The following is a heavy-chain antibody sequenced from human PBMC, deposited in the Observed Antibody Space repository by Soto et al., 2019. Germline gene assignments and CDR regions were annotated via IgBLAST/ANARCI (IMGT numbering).Heavy chain of an antibody. V-gene: IGHV4-59*01. CDR2: IDYGGST. CDR3: ARANPMVYATLDY. J-gene: IGHJ4*02. D-gene: IGHD2-8*01. CDR1: GGSISSYY. Sequence: PSETLSLTCTVSGGSISSYYWSWIRQPPGKGLEWIGYIDYGGSTNYNPSLRSRLTISVDTSKSQFSLKLRPVTAADTAVYYCARANPMVYATLDYWGQGTLVTVS.